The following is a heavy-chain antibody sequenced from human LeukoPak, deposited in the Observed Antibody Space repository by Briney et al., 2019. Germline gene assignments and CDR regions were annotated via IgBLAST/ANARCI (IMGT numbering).Heavy chain of an antibody. CDR2: ISGRSSTI. CDR3: ARDRLTSGSYLFDY. V-gene: IGHV3-48*01. J-gene: IGHJ4*02. D-gene: IGHD1-26*01. CDR1: AFTFSDYS. Sequence: GGSLRLSCAASAFTFSDYSMNWVRQAPGKGLEWISYISGRSSTIYYADSVRGRFTITRDNAKNSMYLQMNSLRAEDTAVYYCARDRLTSGSYLFDYWGQGTLVTASS.